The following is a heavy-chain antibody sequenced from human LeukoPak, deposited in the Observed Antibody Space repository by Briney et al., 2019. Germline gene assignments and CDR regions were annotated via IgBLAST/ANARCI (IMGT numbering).Heavy chain of an antibody. V-gene: IGHV3-23*01. CDR3: ARRVEWQDY. J-gene: IGHJ4*02. Sequence: GGSPRLSCAASGFTFSSYAMSWVRQAPGKGLEWVSAISGGGGSTYYADSVKGRFTISRDNSKNTLYLQMNSLRAEDTAVYYCARRVEWQDYWGQGTLVTVSS. CDR1: GFTFSSYA. CDR2: ISGGGGST. D-gene: IGHD3-3*01.